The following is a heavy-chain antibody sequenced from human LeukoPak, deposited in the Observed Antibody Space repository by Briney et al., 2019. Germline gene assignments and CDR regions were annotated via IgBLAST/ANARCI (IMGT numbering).Heavy chain of an antibody. D-gene: IGHD4-17*01. CDR2: IYYSGST. CDR1: GGSISSSRYY. J-gene: IGHJ4*02. CDR3: ARHTEEDYGDYAKKEGYYFDY. V-gene: IGHV4-39*01. Sequence: SETLPLTCTVSGGSISSSRYYWGWIRQPPGKGLAWIGSIYYSGSTYYNPSLKSRVTISVDTSKNQFSLKLSSVTAADTAVYYCARHTEEDYGDYAKKEGYYFDYWGQGTLVTVSS.